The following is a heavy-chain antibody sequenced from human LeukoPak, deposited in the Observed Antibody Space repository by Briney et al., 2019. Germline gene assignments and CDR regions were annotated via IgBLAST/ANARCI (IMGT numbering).Heavy chain of an antibody. CDR2: IRAYNGNT. Sequence: GASVKVSCKASGYTFTSYGISWVRQAPGQGLEWMGWIRAYNGNTNYAQKLQGRVTMTTDTSTSTAYMELRSLRSDDTAVYYCARDEAVLWFGELLNYWGQGTLVTVSS. CDR3: ARDEAVLWFGELLNY. V-gene: IGHV1-18*01. J-gene: IGHJ4*02. CDR1: GYTFTSYG. D-gene: IGHD3-10*01.